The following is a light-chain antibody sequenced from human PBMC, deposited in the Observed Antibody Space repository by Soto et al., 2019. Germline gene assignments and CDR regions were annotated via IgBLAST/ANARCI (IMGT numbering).Light chain of an antibody. CDR3: QSYDSSVV. V-gene: IGLV1-40*01. CDR2: GNS. CDR1: SSNIGAGYD. J-gene: IGLJ2*01. Sequence: QSALTQPPSVSGAPGQRVTISCTGSSSNIGAGYDVHWYQQLPGTAPKLLIYGNSNRPSGVPDRFSGSKSGTSASLAITGLQAEDEADYYWQSYDSSVVFGVWTKLTVL.